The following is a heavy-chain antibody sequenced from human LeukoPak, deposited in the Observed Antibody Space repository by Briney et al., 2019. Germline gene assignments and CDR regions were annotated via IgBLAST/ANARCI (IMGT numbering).Heavy chain of an antibody. Sequence: PGGSLRLSCAASVFTFSRYAMSWVRQAPGKGLDCVSAISGSVTSTYYADSVKGRFTISRDSSKNTLYLQVNSLRAEDTAVYYCAKGSSVDTAMDYWGQGTLVTVSS. D-gene: IGHD5-18*01. CDR3: AKGSSVDTAMDY. CDR2: ISGSVTST. V-gene: IGHV3-23*01. CDR1: VFTFSRYA. J-gene: IGHJ4*02.